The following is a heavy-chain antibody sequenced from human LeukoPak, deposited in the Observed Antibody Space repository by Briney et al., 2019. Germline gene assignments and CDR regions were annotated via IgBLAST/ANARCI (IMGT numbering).Heavy chain of an antibody. D-gene: IGHD2-15*01. CDR2: INPNSGGT. V-gene: IGHV1-2*02. CDR3: ATDAFATGLVAFDY. J-gene: IGHJ4*02. CDR1: GYTFTGYY. Sequence: ASVKVSCKASGYTFTGYYMHWVRQAPGQGLEWMGWINPNSGGTNYAQKFQGRVTMTRDTSISTAYMELSRLRSDDTAVYYCATDAFATGLVAFDYWGQGTLVTVSS.